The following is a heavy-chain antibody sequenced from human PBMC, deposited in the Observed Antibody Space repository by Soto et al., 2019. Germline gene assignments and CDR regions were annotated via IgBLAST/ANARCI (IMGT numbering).Heavy chain of an antibody. CDR1: GFTFSNYT. Sequence: QVQLVESGGGVVQRGRSLRLSCAASGFTFSNYTMHWVRQAPGKGLEWVALISYDEIDKYYADAVKGRFTISRDNSKNTLYLQMDSLRAEDTAVYYCAGRSGSSDYWGQGTLVTVSS. D-gene: IGHD3-10*01. J-gene: IGHJ4*02. V-gene: IGHV3-30*04. CDR3: AGRSGSSDY. CDR2: ISYDEIDK.